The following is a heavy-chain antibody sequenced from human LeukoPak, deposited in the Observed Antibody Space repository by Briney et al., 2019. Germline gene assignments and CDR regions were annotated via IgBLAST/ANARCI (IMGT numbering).Heavy chain of an antibody. J-gene: IGHJ4*02. CDR2: ISAYNGNT. Sequence: ASVKVSCEASGDTFTSYDINWVRQAPGQGLEWMGWISAYNGNTNYAQKLQGRVTMTTDTSTSTAYMELRSLRSDDTAVYYCARGYGTYNWNDGIDYWGQGTLVTVSS. D-gene: IGHD1-20*01. CDR3: ARGYGTYNWNDGIDY. V-gene: IGHV1-18*01. CDR1: GDTFTSYD.